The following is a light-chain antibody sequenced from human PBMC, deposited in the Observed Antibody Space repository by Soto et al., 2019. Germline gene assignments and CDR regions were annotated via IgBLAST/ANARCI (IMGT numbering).Light chain of an antibody. CDR2: DAS. V-gene: IGKV3-11*01. Sequence: EIVLTQSPATLSLSPGERATLSCRASQSISSYLAWYQQKPDQAPRHLIYDASNRATSIPARFSGSGSGTDFTLTISSLEPEDFAVYYCHQRSTWPFTFGPGTKVDIK. J-gene: IGKJ3*01. CDR3: HQRSTWPFT. CDR1: QSISSY.